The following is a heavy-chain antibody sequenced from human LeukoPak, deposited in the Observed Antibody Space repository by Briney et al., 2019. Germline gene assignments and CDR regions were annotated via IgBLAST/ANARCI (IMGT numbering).Heavy chain of an antibody. D-gene: IGHD5-18*01. CDR2: IYHSGST. J-gene: IGHJ3*02. CDR3: AANSYAKDAFDT. CDR1: GYSLSRGYY. V-gene: IGHV4-38-2*01. Sequence: PETLSHTRAVSGYSLSRGYYWGWIRQPPGKGLGWFGSIYHSGSTYYNPSLKSRVTISVDTSKYQCSLRLSAVTAADTAGEYCAANSYAKDAFDTWGQGTMVTVSS.